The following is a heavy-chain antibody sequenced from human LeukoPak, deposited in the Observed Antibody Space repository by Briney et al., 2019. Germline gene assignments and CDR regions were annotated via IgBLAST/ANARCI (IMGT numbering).Heavy chain of an antibody. J-gene: IGHJ4*02. CDR1: GFTVGSNY. CDR2: IYSGGST. CDR3: ARDRRYFDTGGLGGPDY. D-gene: IGHD2-8*02. Sequence: GGSLRLSCAASGFTVGSNYMSWVRQAPGKGLEWVSVIYSGGSTYYADSVKGRFTISRDNSKNTLYLQMNSLRAEDTAVYYCARDRRYFDTGGLGGPDYWGQGTLITVSS. V-gene: IGHV3-66*01.